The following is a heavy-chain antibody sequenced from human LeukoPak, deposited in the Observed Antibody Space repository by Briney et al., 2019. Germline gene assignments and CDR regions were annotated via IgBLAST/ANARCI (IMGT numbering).Heavy chain of an antibody. V-gene: IGHV3-23*01. Sequence: GGSLRLSCAASGFTFSSYAMSWVRQAPGKGLEWVSAISGSGGSTYYADSVKGRFTISRDNSKNTLYLQMNGLRAEDTAVYYCARYCGGDCYLGDAFDIWGQGTMVTVSS. CDR2: ISGSGGST. J-gene: IGHJ3*02. D-gene: IGHD2-21*01. CDR1: GFTFSSYA. CDR3: ARYCGGDCYLGDAFDI.